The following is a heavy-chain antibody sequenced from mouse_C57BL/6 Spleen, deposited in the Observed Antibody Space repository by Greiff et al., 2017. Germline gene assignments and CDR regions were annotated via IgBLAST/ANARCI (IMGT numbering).Heavy chain of an antibody. Sequence: VQLQESGAELARPGASVKLSCKASGYTFTSYGISWVKQSTGQGLEWIGEIYPRSGNTYYNEKFKGKATLTADKSSSTAYMELRSLTSEDSAVYFCARYYDGYPYYFDYWGQGTTLTVSS. V-gene: IGHV1-81*01. CDR2: IYPRSGNT. J-gene: IGHJ2*01. CDR1: GYTFTSYG. D-gene: IGHD2-3*01. CDR3: ARYYDGYPYYFDY.